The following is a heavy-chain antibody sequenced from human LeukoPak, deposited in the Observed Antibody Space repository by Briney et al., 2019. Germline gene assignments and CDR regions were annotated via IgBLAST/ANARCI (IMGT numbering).Heavy chain of an antibody. CDR3: ARGGDGYNLHY. CDR1: GGTFSSYA. D-gene: IGHD5-24*01. V-gene: IGHV1-69*06. CDR2: IIPIFGTA. Sequence: SVKVACKASGGTFSSYAISWVRQAPGQGLEWMGGIIPIFGTANYAQKFQGRVTITADKSTSTAYMELSSLRSEDTAVYYCARGGDGYNLHYWGQGTLVTVSS. J-gene: IGHJ4*02.